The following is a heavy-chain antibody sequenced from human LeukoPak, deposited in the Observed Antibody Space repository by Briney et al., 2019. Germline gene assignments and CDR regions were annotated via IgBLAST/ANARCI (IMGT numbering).Heavy chain of an antibody. J-gene: IGHJ4*02. CDR2: ISGSGGDT. V-gene: IGHV3-23*01. D-gene: IGHD3-22*01. CDR3: AKDDYYESSGYSYFDY. CDR1: GFSFRSFA. Sequence: PGGPLKLSCAASGFSFRSFAMNGVPKAPGKGLKWVSSISGSGGDTYYADSVKGRFTISRDNSKNTLYLQMNSLRAEDTAVYFCAKDDYYESSGYSYFDYWGQGTLVTVSS.